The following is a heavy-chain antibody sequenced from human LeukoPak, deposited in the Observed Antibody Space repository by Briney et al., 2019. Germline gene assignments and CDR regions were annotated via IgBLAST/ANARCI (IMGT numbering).Heavy chain of an antibody. CDR1: GGSISSSSYY. D-gene: IGHD4/OR15-4a*01. Sequence: SETLSLTCTVSGGSISSSSYYWGWIRQPPGKGLEWIGSIYYSGSTYYNPSLKSRVTISVDTSKNQFSLKLSSVTAADTAVYYCARVGANSYGLDVWGKGTTVTVSS. CDR2: IYYSGST. CDR3: ARVGANSYGLDV. V-gene: IGHV4-39*07. J-gene: IGHJ6*04.